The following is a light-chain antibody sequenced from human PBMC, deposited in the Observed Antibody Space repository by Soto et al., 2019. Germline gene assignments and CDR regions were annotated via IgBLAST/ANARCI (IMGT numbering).Light chain of an antibody. V-gene: IGKV3-15*01. CDR3: QHYNKWPPWT. J-gene: IGKJ1*01. Sequence: IVMTQSPATLSVSPGERATLSCRAGQTIYSNVAWYQQRPGQAPRLLIYRASTRATGVPARFSGSGSGTEFTLTISSLQSEDVAVYYCQHYNKWPPWTFGQGTKVDIK. CDR2: RAS. CDR1: QTIYSN.